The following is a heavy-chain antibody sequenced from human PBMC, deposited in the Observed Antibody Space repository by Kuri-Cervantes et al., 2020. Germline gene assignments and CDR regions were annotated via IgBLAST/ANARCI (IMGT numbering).Heavy chain of an antibody. CDR2: ISGNGGST. D-gene: IGHD3-10*01. CDR3: AKDLYYYGSGSYYGY. J-gene: IGHJ4*02. CDR1: GFTFSSYA. Sequence: GESLKISCAASGFTFSSYAMSWVRQAPGKGLEWVSAISGNGGSTYYADSVKGRFTISRDNSKNTLYLQMNSLRAEDTAVYYCAKDLYYYGSGSYYGYWGQGTLVTVSS. V-gene: IGHV3-23*01.